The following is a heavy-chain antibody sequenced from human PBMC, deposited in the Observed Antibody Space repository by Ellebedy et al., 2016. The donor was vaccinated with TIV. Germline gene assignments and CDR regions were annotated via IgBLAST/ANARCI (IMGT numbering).Heavy chain of an antibody. D-gene: IGHD3-16*01. CDR1: GYTFTSYG. Sequence: AASVKVSCKASGYTFTSYGISWVRQAPGQGLEWMGWISAYNGNTNYAQKFQGRVTMTRDTSISTAYMELSRLRSDDTAVYYCAREFEGDYYGMDVWGQGTTVTVSS. CDR2: ISAYNGNT. CDR3: AREFEGDYYGMDV. V-gene: IGHV1-18*04. J-gene: IGHJ6*02.